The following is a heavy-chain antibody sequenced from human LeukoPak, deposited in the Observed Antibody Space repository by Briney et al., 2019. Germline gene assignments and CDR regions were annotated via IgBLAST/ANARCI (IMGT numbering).Heavy chain of an antibody. D-gene: IGHD3-10*01. J-gene: IGHJ4*02. CDR2: ISGSGGIT. Sequence: GGSLTLFCAPPGFTFNKYDMTWVHQAAPNGREWVSSISGSGGITYYADSVQCRFTISRDNSKNTLYLQMNSLRAEDTAVYYCVLRAPMNSFDSWGEGTLVTVSS. V-gene: IGHV3-23*01. CDR3: VLRAPMNSFDS. CDR1: GFTFNKYD.